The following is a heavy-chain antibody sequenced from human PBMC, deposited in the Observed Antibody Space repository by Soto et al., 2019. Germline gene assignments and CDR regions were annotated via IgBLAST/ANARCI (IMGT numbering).Heavy chain of an antibody. V-gene: IGHV5-10-1*01. CDR3: ARESYGLNYYYYGMDV. D-gene: IGHD5-18*01. J-gene: IGHJ6*02. CDR2: IDPSDSYT. CDR1: GYSFTSYW. Sequence: SLKISCKGSGYSFTSYWISWVRQMPGKGLEWMGRIDPSDSYTNYSPSFQGNVTISADKSISNAYMQWSSLKASDTAMYYCARESYGLNYYYYGMDVWGQGPTVTVSS.